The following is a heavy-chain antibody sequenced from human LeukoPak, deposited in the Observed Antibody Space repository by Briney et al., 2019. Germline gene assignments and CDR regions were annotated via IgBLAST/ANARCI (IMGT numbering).Heavy chain of an antibody. Sequence: SETLSLTCTVSDGSINSYFWSWIRQPAGKGLEYIGRIYASGSTNYNPSLKSRVTISVDTSKNQFSLKLSSVTAADTAVYYCARGHGRGYYYYMDVWGKGTTVTVSS. CDR3: ARGHGRGYYYYMDV. D-gene: IGHD1-26*01. CDR1: DGSINSYF. V-gene: IGHV4-4*07. J-gene: IGHJ6*03. CDR2: IYASGST.